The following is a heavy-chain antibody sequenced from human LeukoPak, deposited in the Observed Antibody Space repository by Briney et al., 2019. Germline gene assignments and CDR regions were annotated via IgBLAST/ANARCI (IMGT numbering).Heavy chain of an antibody. CDR3: ARGGDGPNDY. D-gene: IGHD5-24*01. V-gene: IGHV1-69*05. CDR2: IIPIFGTA. Sequence: SVKVSCKXSGGTFSSYAISWVRQAPGQGLEWMGRIIPIFGTANYAQKFQGRVTITTDKSTSTAYMELSSLRSEDTAVYYCARGGDGPNDYWGQGTLVTVSS. CDR1: GGTFSSYA. J-gene: IGHJ4*02.